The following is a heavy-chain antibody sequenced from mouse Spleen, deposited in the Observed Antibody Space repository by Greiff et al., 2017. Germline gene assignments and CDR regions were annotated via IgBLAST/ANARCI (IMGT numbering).Heavy chain of an antibody. D-gene: IGHD2-1*01. Sequence: VQGVESGPGLVQPSQSLSITCTVSGFSLTSYGVHWVRQSPGKGLEWLGVIWSGGSTDYNAAFISRLSISKDNSKSQVFFKMNSLQADDTAIYYCARVGNYANFAYWGQGTLVTVSA. CDR1: GFSLTSYG. CDR2: IWSGGST. CDR3: ARVGNYANFAY. J-gene: IGHJ3*01. V-gene: IGHV2-4-1*01.